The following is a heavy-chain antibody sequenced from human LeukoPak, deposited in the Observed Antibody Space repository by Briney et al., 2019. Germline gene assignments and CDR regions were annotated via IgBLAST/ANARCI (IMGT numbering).Heavy chain of an antibody. J-gene: IGHJ2*01. Sequence: GGSLRLSCAASGFTFSSYWMSWVRQAPGKGLEWVSSISSSSSTIYYADSVKGRFTISRDNAKNSLYLQMNSLRAEDTAVYYCARTPIHGSYYKGWYFDLWGRGTLVTVSS. CDR2: ISSSSSTI. V-gene: IGHV3-48*01. CDR3: ARTPIHGSYYKGWYFDL. CDR1: GFTFSSYW. D-gene: IGHD1-26*01.